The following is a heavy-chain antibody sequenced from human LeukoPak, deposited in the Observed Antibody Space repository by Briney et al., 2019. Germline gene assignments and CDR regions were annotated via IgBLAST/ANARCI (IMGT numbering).Heavy chain of an antibody. J-gene: IGHJ5*01. D-gene: IGHD2-21*01. CDR3: ARGPRGAPRGLDS. V-gene: IGHV1-2*02. CDR2: INPNSGDR. CDR1: GYTFTAYQ. Sequence: ASVKVSCKPSGYTFTAYQIHWVRQAPGQGLEWMGWINPNSGDRNHGEAFQDRVTLTRDTSISTAYMELRRLKSDDTAVYFCARGPRGAPRGLDSWGQGTLVTVSS.